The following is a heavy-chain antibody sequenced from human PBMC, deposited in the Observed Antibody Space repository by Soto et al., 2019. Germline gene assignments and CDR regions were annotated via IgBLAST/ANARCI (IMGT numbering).Heavy chain of an antibody. CDR3: ARGYYDSSGYYWLGNFDY. D-gene: IGHD3-22*01. J-gene: IGHJ4*02. Sequence: TSETLSLTCAVYGGSFSGYYWSWIRQPPGKGLEWIGEINHSGSTNYNPSLKSRVTISVDTSKNQFSLKLSSVTAADTAVYYCARGYYDSSGYYWLGNFDYWGQGTLVTVPS. CDR2: INHSGST. CDR1: GGSFSGYY. V-gene: IGHV4-34*01.